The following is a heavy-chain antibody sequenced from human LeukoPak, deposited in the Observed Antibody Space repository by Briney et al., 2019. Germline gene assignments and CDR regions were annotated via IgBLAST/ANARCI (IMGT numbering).Heavy chain of an antibody. D-gene: IGHD1-26*01. CDR1: GYTFTSYG. CDR2: ISAYNGNT. V-gene: IGHV1-18*01. CDR3: ARDGDITEVGAMEYYYYYYGMDV. Sequence: ASVKVSCKASGYTFTSYGISWVRQAPGQGLEWMGWISAYNGNTSYAQKLQGRVTMTTDTSTSTAYMELRSLRSDDTAVYYCARDGDITEVGAMEYYYYYYGMDVWGQGTTVTVSS. J-gene: IGHJ6*02.